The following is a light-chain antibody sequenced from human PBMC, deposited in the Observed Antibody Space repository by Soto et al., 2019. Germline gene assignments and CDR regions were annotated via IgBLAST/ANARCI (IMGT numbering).Light chain of an antibody. Sequence: DIQMTQSPSTLSASVGARVPITCRASQTIDSWLAWYQQRPGKPPHLLIYKASTLASGVPSRFSGSGSGTEITLTINSLQPDDFATYYCQQYHIYSGTFGQGTKVDIK. CDR1: QTIDSW. V-gene: IGKV1-5*03. CDR2: KAS. J-gene: IGKJ1*01. CDR3: QQYHIYSGT.